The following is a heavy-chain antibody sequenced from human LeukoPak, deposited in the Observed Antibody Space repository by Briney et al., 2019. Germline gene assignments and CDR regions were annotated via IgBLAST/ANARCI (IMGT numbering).Heavy chain of an antibody. CDR3: ARGGSRSYFSWLVP. J-gene: IGHJ5*02. Sequence: ASVKVSCKASGYTITGYYIHWLRQAPGQGLESMGWINPNSGGTNYAQKFQGRVTMTRDTSISTAYMELSRLRFDDTAVYYCARGGSRSYFSWLVPWGQGTLVTVSS. CDR2: INPNSGGT. CDR1: GYTITGYY. V-gene: IGHV1-2*02. D-gene: IGHD3-10*01.